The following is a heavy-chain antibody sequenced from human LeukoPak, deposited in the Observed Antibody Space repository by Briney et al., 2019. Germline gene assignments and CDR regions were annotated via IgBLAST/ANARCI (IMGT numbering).Heavy chain of an antibody. CDR3: ARYSYGYPYFDY. CDR2: ISSSSSYI. CDR1: GFTFSSYS. D-gene: IGHD5-18*01. Sequence: GGSLRLSCAASGFTFSSYSMNWVRQAPGKGLEWVSSISSSSSYIYYADSVKGRFTISRDNAKNSLYLQMNSLRAEDTAVYYCARYSYGYPYFDYRGQGTLVTVSS. J-gene: IGHJ4*02. V-gene: IGHV3-21*01.